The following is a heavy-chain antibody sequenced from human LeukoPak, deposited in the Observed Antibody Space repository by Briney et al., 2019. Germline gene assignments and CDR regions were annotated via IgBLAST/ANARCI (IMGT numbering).Heavy chain of an antibody. CDR2: INHSGST. CDR1: GGSFSGYY. D-gene: IGHD4-23*01. V-gene: IGHV4-34*01. Sequence: KTSETLSLTCAVYGGSFSGYYWSWIRQPPGKGLEWIGEINHSGSTNYNPSLKSRVTRSVDTSKNQFSLKLSSVTAADTAVYYCARGGPSGGNSRIDYWGQGTLVTVSS. CDR3: ARGGPSGGNSRIDY. J-gene: IGHJ4*02.